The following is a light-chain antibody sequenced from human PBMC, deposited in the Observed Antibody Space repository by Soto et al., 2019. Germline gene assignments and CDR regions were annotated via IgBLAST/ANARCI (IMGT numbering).Light chain of an antibody. CDR1: SSDVGGYNY. CDR3: CSYTSSTTYV. CDR2: AVT. J-gene: IGLJ1*01. Sequence: SVLTHPASVSGSPGQSITISCTGTSSDVGGYNYVSWYQQHPGKAPKLIIYAVTNRPSGVSIRFSGSKSGNTASLTISGLQAEDEADYYCCSYTSSTTYVFGPGTKVTVL. V-gene: IGLV2-14*01.